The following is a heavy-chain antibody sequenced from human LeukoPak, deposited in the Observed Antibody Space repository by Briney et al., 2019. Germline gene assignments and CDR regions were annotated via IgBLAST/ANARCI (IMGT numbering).Heavy chain of an antibody. CDR1: GFTFIDYY. V-gene: IGHV3-11*01. CDR2: ISSSGSTI. J-gene: IGHJ4*02. D-gene: IGHD3-22*01. CDR3: ARDHYYYDSSGYSY. Sequence: KPGGFLRLSCAASGFTFIDYYMSWIRQAPGKVLGWVSYISSSGSTIYYADSVKGRFTISRDNAKNSLYLQMNSLRAEDTAVYYCARDHYYYDSSGYSYWGQGTPVTVSS.